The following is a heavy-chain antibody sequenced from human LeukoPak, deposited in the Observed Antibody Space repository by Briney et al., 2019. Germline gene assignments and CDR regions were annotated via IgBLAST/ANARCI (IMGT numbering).Heavy chain of an antibody. J-gene: IGHJ4*02. CDR1: GFALDEHG. CDR3: ARAPITSPFYFDY. CDR2: INWSGGST. V-gene: IGHV3-20*04. D-gene: IGHD2-2*01. Sequence: GGSLRLSCTASGFALDEHGMSWLRQVPGKGLKGVSGINWSGGSTGYADPLRGRFTISRDNAKNSLYLQMDSLGAEDTALYYCARAPITSPFYFDYWGQGTLVTVSS.